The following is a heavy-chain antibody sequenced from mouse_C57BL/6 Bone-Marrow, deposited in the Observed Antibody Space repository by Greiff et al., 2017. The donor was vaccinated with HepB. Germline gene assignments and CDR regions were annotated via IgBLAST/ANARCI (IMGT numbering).Heavy chain of an antibody. Sequence: EVKLVESGGGLVKPGGSLKLSCAASGFTFSDYGMHWVRQAPEKGLGWVAYISSGSSTIYYADTVKGRFTISRDNAKNTLFLQMTSLRSEDTAMYYCARGPYGSSYWYFDVWGTGTTVTVSS. CDR3: ARGPYGSSYWYFDV. V-gene: IGHV5-17*01. CDR2: ISSGSSTI. J-gene: IGHJ1*03. D-gene: IGHD1-1*01. CDR1: GFTFSDYG.